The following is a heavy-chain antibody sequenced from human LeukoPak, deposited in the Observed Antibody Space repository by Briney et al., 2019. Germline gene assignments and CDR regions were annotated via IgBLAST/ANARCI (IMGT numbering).Heavy chain of an antibody. V-gene: IGHV4-59*01. Sequence: SETLSLTCTVSGGSMNDYYWSWIRQPPGKGLEWIGYFLYSGSTNYHPSLKSRVTISVDSSKTQFSLNLSSVTAADTAVYFCATSGRGYSYGTIDFWGQGTLVTVSS. D-gene: IGHD5-18*01. CDR2: FLYSGST. CDR1: GGSMNDYY. J-gene: IGHJ4*02. CDR3: ATSGRGYSYGTIDF.